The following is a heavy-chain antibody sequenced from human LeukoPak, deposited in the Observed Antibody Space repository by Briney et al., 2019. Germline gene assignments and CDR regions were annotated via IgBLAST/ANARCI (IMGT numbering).Heavy chain of an antibody. D-gene: IGHD3-22*01. Sequence: SETLSLTCTVSGGSISSYYWSWIRQPAGKGLEWIGRIYTSGSTNYNPSLKSRVTMSVDTSKNQFSLKLSSVTAADTAFYYCARDLLGSGSSYSSGAWDYWGQGTLVTVSS. J-gene: IGHJ4*02. CDR3: ARDLLGSGSSYSSGAWDY. CDR2: IYTSGST. V-gene: IGHV4-4*07. CDR1: GGSISSYY.